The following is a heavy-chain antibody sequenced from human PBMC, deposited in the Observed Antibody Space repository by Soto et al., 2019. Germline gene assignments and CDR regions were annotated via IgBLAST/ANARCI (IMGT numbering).Heavy chain of an antibody. CDR1: GFTFRSYA. CDR2: ISSNGSTT. D-gene: IGHD4-17*01. V-gene: IGHV3-64*04. J-gene: IGHJ5*02. Sequence: GGSLRLSCSASGFTFRSYAMHWVRQAPGKGLEYVSGISSNGSTTCYAGSVKGRFTISRDNAKDTLYLQMNSLRAEDTAVYYCSRGFPTVSATWGQGTLVTVSS. CDR3: SRGFPTVSAT.